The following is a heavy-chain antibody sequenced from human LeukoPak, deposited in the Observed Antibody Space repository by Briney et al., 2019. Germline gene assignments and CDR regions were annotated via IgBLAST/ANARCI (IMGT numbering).Heavy chain of an antibody. V-gene: IGHV4-59*08. J-gene: IGHJ2*01. CDR3: ARHKVHDFGGSDWYFDL. D-gene: IGHD4-23*01. CDR2: IYHSGST. Sequence: SETLSLTCTVSGGSISSYYWSWIRQPPGEGLEWIGFIYHSGSTNYNPSLKSRVTMSVDTSKNQFSLKLSSVTAADTAVYYCARHKVHDFGGSDWYFDLWGRGTLVTVSS. CDR1: GGSISSYY.